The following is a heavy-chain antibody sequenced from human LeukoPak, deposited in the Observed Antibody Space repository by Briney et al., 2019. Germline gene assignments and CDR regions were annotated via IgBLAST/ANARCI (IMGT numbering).Heavy chain of an antibody. D-gene: IGHD3-10*01. CDR3: ARDGWFGELKYYFDY. J-gene: IGHJ4*02. V-gene: IGHV1-2*02. CDR2: INPNSGGT. CDR1: GYIFTSYN. Sequence: ASVKVSCKASGYIFTSYNIYWVRQTPGQGLEWMGWINPNSGGTNYAQKFQGRVTMTRDTSISTAYMELSRLRSDDTAVYYCARDGWFGELKYYFDYWGQGTLVTVSS.